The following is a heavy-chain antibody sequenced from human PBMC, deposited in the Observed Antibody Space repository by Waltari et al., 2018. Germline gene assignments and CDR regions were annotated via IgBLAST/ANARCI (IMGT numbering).Heavy chain of an antibody. J-gene: IGHJ1*01. Sequence: QVQLHESGPGLVKPSETLSLTCTVSGGSISGYYWTWIRQPPGKGLEWMGYIYSNGDTNYNPSLKSRVTISLDTSKNQFSLKLNSVTAADTAIYYCAGYGAHVFEYWGQGTLVTVSS. CDR1: GGSISGYY. CDR2: IYSNGDT. CDR3: AGYGAHVFEY. V-gene: IGHV4-59*01. D-gene: IGHD4-17*01.